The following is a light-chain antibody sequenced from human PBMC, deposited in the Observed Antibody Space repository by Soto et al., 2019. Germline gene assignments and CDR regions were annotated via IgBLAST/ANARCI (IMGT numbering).Light chain of an antibody. CDR1: SSDVGRYNL. CDR3: CSYAASSIFHVV. CDR2: EGS. Sequence: QSVLTQPASVSGSPGQSITISCTGTSSDVGRYNLVSWYQQHPGKAPKVMIYEGSKRPSGVSNRFSGSKSGNTASLTISGLQAEDEAHYYCCSYAASSIFHVVFGGGTKLTVL. J-gene: IGLJ2*01. V-gene: IGLV2-23*03.